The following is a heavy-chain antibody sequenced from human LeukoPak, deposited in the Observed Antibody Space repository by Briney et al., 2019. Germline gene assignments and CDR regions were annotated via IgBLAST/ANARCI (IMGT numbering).Heavy chain of an antibody. CDR3: ARGYGRYFDY. J-gene: IGHJ4*02. D-gene: IGHD3-10*01. CDR1: GGSFSGYY. CDR2: VSHSGST. Sequence: PSETLSLTCAVYGGSFSGYYWSWIRQPPGKGLEWIGEVSHSGSTNYNPSLKSRVTISVDTSKNQFSLKLSSVTAADTAVYYCARGYGRYFDYWGQGTLVTVSS. V-gene: IGHV4-34*01.